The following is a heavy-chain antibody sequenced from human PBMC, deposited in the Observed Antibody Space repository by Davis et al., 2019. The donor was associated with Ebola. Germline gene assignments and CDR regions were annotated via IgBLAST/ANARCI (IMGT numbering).Heavy chain of an antibody. J-gene: IGHJ6*02. CDR3: ARRGYSHYGMHV. CDR1: GFSISNDA. V-gene: IGHV3-48*02. Sequence: PGGSLRLSCAASGFSISNDAMNWVRQAPGKGLEWVSYLSGDSRTIHYADTVKGRFTISRDSAKNSRYLHRNSLRDEDTAIYYCARRGYSHYGMHVWGQGTTVAVSS. D-gene: IGHD3-10*01. CDR2: LSGDSRTI.